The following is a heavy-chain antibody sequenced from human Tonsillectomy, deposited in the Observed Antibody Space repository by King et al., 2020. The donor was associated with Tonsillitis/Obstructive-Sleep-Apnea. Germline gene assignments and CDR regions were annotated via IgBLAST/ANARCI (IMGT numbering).Heavy chain of an antibody. CDR1: GFTFSDYY. CDR3: ASHRGVAAPSMAYYFDY. J-gene: IGHJ4*02. D-gene: IGHD6-25*01. V-gene: IGHV3-11*06. Sequence: VQLVESGGGLVKPGGSLRLSCAASGFTFSDYYMSWIRQAPGKGLEWVSYISSSSDYKNYADSVKGRFTITRDNAKNSLYLQMDSLRAEDTSVYYCASHRGVAAPSMAYYFDYWGQGTLVTVSS. CDR2: ISSSSDYK.